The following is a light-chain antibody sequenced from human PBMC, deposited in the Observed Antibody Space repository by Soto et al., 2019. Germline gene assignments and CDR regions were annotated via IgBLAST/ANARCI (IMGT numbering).Light chain of an antibody. Sequence: SYELTQPPSVSVSPGQTARLTCSGDALPKQYAYWYQQKPGQAPVLVIYKDSERPSGIPERFSGSSSGTTVTLTISGVQAEDEAYYYCQSADSSGTYVVFGGGTKVTVL. CDR2: KDS. V-gene: IGLV3-25*03. CDR3: QSADSSGTYVV. CDR1: ALPKQY. J-gene: IGLJ2*01.